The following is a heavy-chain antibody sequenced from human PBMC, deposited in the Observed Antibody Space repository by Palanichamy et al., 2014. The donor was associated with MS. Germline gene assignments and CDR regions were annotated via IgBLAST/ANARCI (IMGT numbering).Heavy chain of an antibody. V-gene: IGHV3-30*18. CDR3: AKDPSRMGSRPMDV. J-gene: IGHJ6*03. D-gene: IGHD3-16*01. Sequence: QVQLVESGEAWSSLEVLRLSCAASGFTFSSYGMHWVRQAPGKGLEWVAVISYDGSNKYYAGSVKGRFTISRDNSKNTLYLQMNSLRAEDTAVYYCAKDPSRMGSRPMDVWGKGTTVTVSS. CDR2: ISYDGSNK. CDR1: GFTFSSYG.